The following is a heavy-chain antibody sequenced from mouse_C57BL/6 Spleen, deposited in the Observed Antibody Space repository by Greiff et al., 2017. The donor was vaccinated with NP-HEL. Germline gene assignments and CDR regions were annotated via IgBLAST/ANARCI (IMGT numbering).Heavy chain of an antibody. D-gene: IGHD1-1*01. Sequence: QVQLQQPGAELVMPGASVKLSCKASGYTFTSYWMHWVKQRPGQGLEWIGEIDPSDSYTNYNQKFKGKSTLTVDKSSSTAYMQLSSLTSEDSAVYYCASTGYYYGSRGFDYWGQGTTLTVSS. J-gene: IGHJ2*01. CDR1: GYTFTSYW. V-gene: IGHV1-69*01. CDR3: ASTGYYYGSRGFDY. CDR2: IDPSDSYT.